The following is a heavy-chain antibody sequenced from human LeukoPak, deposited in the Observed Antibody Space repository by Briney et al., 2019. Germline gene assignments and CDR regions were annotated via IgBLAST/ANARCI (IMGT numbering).Heavy chain of an antibody. Sequence: GGSLRLSCAASGFTVSSNYMSWVRQASGKGLEWVGRIRSKANSYATAYAASVKGRFTISRDDSKNTAYLQMNSLKAEDTAVYYCTRLKYYYYYMDVWGKGTTVTVSS. V-gene: IGHV3-73*01. CDR3: TRLKYYYYYMDV. CDR1: GFTVSSNY. CDR2: IRSKANSYAT. J-gene: IGHJ6*03.